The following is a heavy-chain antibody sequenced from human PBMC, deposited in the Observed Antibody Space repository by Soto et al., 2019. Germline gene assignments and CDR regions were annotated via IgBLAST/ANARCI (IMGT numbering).Heavy chain of an antibody. Sequence: EASVKVSCKASGGTFSSYAINWVRQAPGQGLEWMGGIIPIFGTADYAQKFQGRVTITADESTSTAYMELSSLRSEDTAVYYCARAVAGGVYYYYGMDVWGQGTTVTVSS. J-gene: IGHJ6*02. CDR2: IIPIFGTA. V-gene: IGHV1-69*13. CDR3: ARAVAGGVYYYYGMDV. CDR1: GGTFSSYA. D-gene: IGHD6-19*01.